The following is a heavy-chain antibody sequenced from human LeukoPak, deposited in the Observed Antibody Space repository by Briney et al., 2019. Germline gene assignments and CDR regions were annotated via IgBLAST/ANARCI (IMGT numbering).Heavy chain of an antibody. J-gene: IGHJ3*01. V-gene: IGHV3-30*03. D-gene: IGHD6-25*01. CDR3: ARDRSGIYDACDL. CDR1: GVTFSSYG. CDR2: ISYDGSNK. Sequence: GGSLRLSCAASGVTFSSYGIHGVRQAPGKGLEWVAVISYDGSNKDYADSVKGRFTISRDNSKNTLYLQMNSLRAEDTAGYYCARDRSGIYDACDLWGQGTVVAVST.